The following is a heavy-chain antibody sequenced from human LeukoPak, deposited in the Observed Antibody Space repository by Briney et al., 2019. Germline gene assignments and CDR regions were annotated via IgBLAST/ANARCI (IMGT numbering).Heavy chain of an antibody. CDR1: GFIFSDHW. V-gene: IGHV3-74*01. CDR2: INNDGSST. J-gene: IGHJ4*02. CDR3: VRERNNFWSGHHSIFDS. Sequence: GGSLRLSCAASGFIFSDHWMHWARQAPGKGLVWLSRINNDGSSTIYADSVKGRFTFSRDNAESTLFLEMSSLRVEDTAVYYCVRERNNFWSGHHSIFDSWGQGTLVTVSS. D-gene: IGHD3-3*01.